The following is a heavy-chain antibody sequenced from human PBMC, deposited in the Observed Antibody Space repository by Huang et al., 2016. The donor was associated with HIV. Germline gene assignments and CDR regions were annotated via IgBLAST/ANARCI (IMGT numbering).Heavy chain of an antibody. V-gene: IGHV5-51*03. J-gene: IGHJ4*02. CDR1: GYSFTNYW. Sequence: EVPLVQSEAEVKKPGESLKISCRGSGYSFTNYWIGWVRQRPGEGLEWMGVIYPADSDTRYSPSFQGQVTFSADKSTRTAYLQWSSLQDSETAIYYCARSEVLVTAVPFDHWGQGTLVTVSS. CDR2: IYPADSDT. D-gene: IGHD2-21*02. CDR3: ARSEVLVTAVPFDH.